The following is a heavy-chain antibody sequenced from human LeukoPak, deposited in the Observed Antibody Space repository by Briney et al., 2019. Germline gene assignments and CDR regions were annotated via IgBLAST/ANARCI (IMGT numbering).Heavy chain of an antibody. CDR1: GFTVSSNY. D-gene: IGHD6-19*01. CDR2: ISSSSSYI. V-gene: IGHV3-21*01. Sequence: GGSLRLSCAASGFTVSSNYMSWVRQAPGKGLEWVSSISSSSSYIYYADSVKGRFTISRDNAKKSLYLQMNSLRAEDTAVYYCARVTVAGTWLDYWGQGTLVTVSS. CDR3: ARVTVAGTWLDY. J-gene: IGHJ4*02.